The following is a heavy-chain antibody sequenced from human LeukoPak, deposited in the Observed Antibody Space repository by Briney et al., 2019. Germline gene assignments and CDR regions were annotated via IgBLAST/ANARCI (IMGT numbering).Heavy chain of an antibody. J-gene: IGHJ4*02. CDR1: GYTFTVYY. CDR2: IIPILGIA. V-gene: IGHV1-69*04. CDR3: ARDRTTGTTIDY. D-gene: IGHD1-1*01. Sequence: SVKVSCKASGYTFTVYYIHWVRQAPGQGLEWMGRIIPILGIANYAQKFQGRVTITADKSTSTAYMELSSLRSEDTAVYYCARDRTTGTTIDYWGQGTLVTVSS.